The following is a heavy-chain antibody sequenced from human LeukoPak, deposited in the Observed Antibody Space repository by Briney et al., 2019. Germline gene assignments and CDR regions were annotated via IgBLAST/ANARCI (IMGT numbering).Heavy chain of an antibody. D-gene: IGHD3-10*01. Sequence: GRSLRLSCAASGFTFSSYGMPWVRQAPGKGLEWVAVIWYDGSNKYYADSVKGRFTISRDNSKNTLYLQMNSLRAEDTAVYYCARAAGLLFDAFDIWGQGTMVTVSS. CDR2: IWYDGSNK. J-gene: IGHJ3*02. V-gene: IGHV3-33*01. CDR1: GFTFSSYG. CDR3: ARAAGLLFDAFDI.